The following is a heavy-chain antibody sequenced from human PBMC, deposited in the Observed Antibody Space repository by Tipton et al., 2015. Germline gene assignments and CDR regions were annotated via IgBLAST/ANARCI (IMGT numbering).Heavy chain of an antibody. Sequence: QLVQSGAEVKKPGESLKISCKGSGYIFTSFWIGWVRQMHGKGLEWMVTIYPGDYETRYNPSFPGQVTISADKSITTTYLQWRSLRASDTAMYYCVRRARRVGSHSYPYYFDYWGQGTLVPVSS. CDR1: GYIFTSFW. CDR3: VRRARRVGSHSYPYYFDY. D-gene: IGHD1-26*01. J-gene: IGHJ4*02. CDR2: IYPGDYET. V-gene: IGHV5-51*01.